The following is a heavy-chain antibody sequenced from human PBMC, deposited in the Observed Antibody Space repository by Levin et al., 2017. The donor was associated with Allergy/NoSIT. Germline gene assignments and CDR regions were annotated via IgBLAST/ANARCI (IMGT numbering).Heavy chain of an antibody. CDR2: IIPIFGTA. Sequence: ASVKVSCKASGGTFSSYAISWVRQAPGQGLEWMGGIIPIFGTANYAQKFQGRVTITADESTSTAYMELSSLRSEDTAVYYCARANLEMATTIPPDYWGQGTLVTVSS. D-gene: IGHD5-24*01. J-gene: IGHJ4*02. V-gene: IGHV1-69*13. CDR1: GGTFSSYA. CDR3: ARANLEMATTIPPDY.